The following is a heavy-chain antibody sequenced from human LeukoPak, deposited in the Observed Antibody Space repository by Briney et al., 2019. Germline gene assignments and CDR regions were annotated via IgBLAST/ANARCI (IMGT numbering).Heavy chain of an antibody. CDR3: ARFDSVYNARWRDNFDRYYYMDV. J-gene: IGHJ6*03. D-gene: IGHD3-16*01. Sequence: PGGSLRLSCSASGFTLNTVDMNWVRQAPGKGLEWLSYISSSGSTIYYADSVEGRFTVSRDNAGNSLFLQMDRLRAEDAAVYYCARFDSVYNARWRDNFDRYYYMDVWGKGTTVMISS. CDR2: ISSSGSTI. CDR1: GFTLNTVD. V-gene: IGHV3-48*03.